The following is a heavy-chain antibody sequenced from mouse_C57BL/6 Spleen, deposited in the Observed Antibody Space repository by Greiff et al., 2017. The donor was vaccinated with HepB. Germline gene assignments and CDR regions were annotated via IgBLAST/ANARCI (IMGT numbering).Heavy chain of an antibody. V-gene: IGHV1-54*01. J-gene: IGHJ1*03. Sequence: QVQLQQSGAELVRPGTSVKVSCKASGYAFTNYLIEWVKQRPGQGLEWIGVINPGSGGTNYNEKFKGKATLTADKSSSTAYMQLSSLTSEDSAVYFCARGEVLSNWYFDVWGTGTTVTVSS. CDR1: GYAFTNYL. CDR3: ARGEVLSNWYFDV. CDR2: INPGSGGT.